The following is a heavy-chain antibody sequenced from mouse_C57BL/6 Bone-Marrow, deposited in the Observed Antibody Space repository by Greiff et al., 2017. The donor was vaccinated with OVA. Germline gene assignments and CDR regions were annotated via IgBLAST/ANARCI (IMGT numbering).Heavy chain of an antibody. D-gene: IGHD1-1*01. CDR1: GYAFTNYL. V-gene: IGHV1-54*01. Sequence: QVQLQQSGAELVRPGTSVKVSCKASGYAFTNYLIEWVKQRPGQGLEWIGVINPGSGGTNYNEKFKGKATLTADKSSSTAYMQLSSLTSEDSAVYFCARLVATDFDVWGTGTTVTVSS. CDR2: INPGSGGT. CDR3: ARLVATDFDV. J-gene: IGHJ1*03.